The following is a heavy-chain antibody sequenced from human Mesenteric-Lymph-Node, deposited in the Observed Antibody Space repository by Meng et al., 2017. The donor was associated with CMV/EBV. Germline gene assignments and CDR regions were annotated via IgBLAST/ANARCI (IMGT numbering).Heavy chain of an antibody. Sequence: SETLSLTCIVSGGSISSISYYWGWVRPAPGKGLEWIGSIYYSGGTYYNPSLKSRVTISVDTSTNHFSLKLSSVTAADSALYYCARVTIDWSYYDRNSYYPNYFDSWDQRTLVTVSS. CDR2: IYYSGGT. CDR3: ARVTIDWSYYDRNSYYPNYFDS. D-gene: IGHD3-22*01. V-gene: IGHV4-39*07. CDR1: GGSISSISYY. J-gene: IGHJ4*02.